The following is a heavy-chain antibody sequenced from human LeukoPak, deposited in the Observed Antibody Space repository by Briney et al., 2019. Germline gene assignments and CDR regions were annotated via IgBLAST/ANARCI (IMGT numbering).Heavy chain of an antibody. V-gene: IGHV3-48*03. J-gene: IGHJ6*03. D-gene: IGHD5-12*01. CDR1: GFTFSSYE. CDR3: AKGSDYEAQYYYYYMDV. CDR2: ISSSGSTV. Sequence: GGSLRLSCAASGFTFSSYEMNWVRQAPGKGLEWVSYISSSGSTVYYADSVKGRFTISRDNSKNTLYLHVNSLRPEDTAVYYCAKGSDYEAQYYYYYMDVWGKGTTVTISS.